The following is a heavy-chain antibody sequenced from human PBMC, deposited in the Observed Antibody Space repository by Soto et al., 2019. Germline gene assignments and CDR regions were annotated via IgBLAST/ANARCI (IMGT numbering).Heavy chain of an antibody. CDR1: GFTFSNYA. CDR2: ISGSGGTT. CDR3: VRTADEYIGYDAGPLDY. Sequence: GGSLRLSCAASGFTFSNYAMSWVRQAPGKGLEWVSTISGSGGTTYYADSVQGRFTFSRDNSRNTLFLQMHSLRAEDTALYYCVRTADEYIGYDAGPLDYWGQGTLVTVSS. D-gene: IGHD5-12*01. J-gene: IGHJ4*02. V-gene: IGHV3-23*01.